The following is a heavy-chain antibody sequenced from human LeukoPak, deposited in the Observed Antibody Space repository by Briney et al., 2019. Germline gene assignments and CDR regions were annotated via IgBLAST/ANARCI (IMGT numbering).Heavy chain of an antibody. CDR1: GCTFSDHY. CDR3: ARDLHSDY. D-gene: IGHD2-21*01. Sequence: GGPLRLSCAASGCTFSDHYMSWMRQAPGKGLEWISYISNSGTTIYYADSVKGRFTISRDNAKNSLYLQLNSLRAEDTAVYYCARDLHSDYWGQGTLVTVSS. CDR2: ISNSGTTI. V-gene: IGHV3-11*04. J-gene: IGHJ4*02.